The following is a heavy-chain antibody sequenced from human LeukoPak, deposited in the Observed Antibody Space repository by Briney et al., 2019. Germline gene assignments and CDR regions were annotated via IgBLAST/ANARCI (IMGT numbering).Heavy chain of an antibody. Sequence: GASVKVSCKASGYTFTGYYMHWVRQAPGQGLEWMGWINPNSGGTDYAQKFQGRVTMTRDTSISTAYMELSRLRSDDTAVYYCARGVMTTVTFPFGYWGQGTLVTVSS. D-gene: IGHD4-17*01. V-gene: IGHV1-2*02. J-gene: IGHJ4*02. CDR3: ARGVMTTVTFPFGY. CDR2: INPNSGGT. CDR1: GYTFTGYY.